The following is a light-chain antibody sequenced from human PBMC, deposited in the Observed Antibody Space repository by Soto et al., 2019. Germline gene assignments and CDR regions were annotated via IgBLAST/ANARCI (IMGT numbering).Light chain of an antibody. CDR2: RAS. J-gene: IGKJ4*01. Sequence: TQMTQSPSTLSASEGDSVSITCRASRDIGTWLAWFQQKPGRAPNLLIYRASTLARGVPSRFSGSGSGTEFTLTISSLQPDDFATYYCHRHETYPLAFGGGTKVDI. CDR3: HRHETYPLA. CDR1: RDIGTW. V-gene: IGKV1-5*03.